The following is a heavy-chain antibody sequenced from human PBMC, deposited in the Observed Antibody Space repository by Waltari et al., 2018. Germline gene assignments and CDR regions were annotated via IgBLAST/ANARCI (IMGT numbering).Heavy chain of an antibody. CDR1: GGTFSSYA. CDR3: ARASEYCSGGSCYSQELDY. J-gene: IGHJ4*02. Sequence: QVQLVQSGAAVKKPGSSVKVSCKASGGTFSSYAISWVRQAPGQGLEWMGGIIPIFGTANYAQKFQGRDTITTDESTSTAYMELSSLRSEDTAVYYCARASEYCSGGSCYSQELDYWGQGTLVTVSS. D-gene: IGHD2-15*01. V-gene: IGHV1-69*05. CDR2: IIPIFGTA.